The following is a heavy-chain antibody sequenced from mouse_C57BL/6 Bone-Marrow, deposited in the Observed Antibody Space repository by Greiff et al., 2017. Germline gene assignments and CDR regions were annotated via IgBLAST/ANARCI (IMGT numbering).Heavy chain of an antibody. D-gene: IGHD1-1*01. J-gene: IGHJ1*03. CDR2: IYPRSGNT. V-gene: IGHV1-81*01. CDR3: ARGGNLYYGSRGYWYFDV. Sequence: VQLQQSGAELARPGASVKLSCKASGYTFTSYGISWVKQRTGQGLEWIGEIYPRSGNTYYNEKFKGKATLTADKSSSTAYMELRSLTSEDSAVYFCARGGNLYYGSRGYWYFDVWGTGTTVTVSS. CDR1: GYTFTSYG.